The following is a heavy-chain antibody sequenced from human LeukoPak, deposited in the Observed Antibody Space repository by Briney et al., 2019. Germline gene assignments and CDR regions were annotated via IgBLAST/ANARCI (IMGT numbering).Heavy chain of an antibody. CDR1: GYTFTSYG. CDR3: ARVVYDSSGYYYYYYYMDV. D-gene: IGHD3-22*01. V-gene: IGHV1-18*01. J-gene: IGHJ6*03. CDR2: ISAYNGNT. Sequence: ASVKVSCKAFGYTFTSYGISWVRQAPGQGLEWMGWISAYNGNTNYAQKLQGRVTMTTDTSTSTAYMELRSLRSDDTAVYYCARVVYDSSGYYYYYYYMDVWGKGTTVTVSS.